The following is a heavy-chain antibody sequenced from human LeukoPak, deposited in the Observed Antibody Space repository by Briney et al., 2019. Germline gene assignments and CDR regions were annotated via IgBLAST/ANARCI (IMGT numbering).Heavy chain of an antibody. J-gene: IGHJ4*02. D-gene: IGHD2-2*01. CDR1: GGSFSGYY. CDR2: INHSGST. Sequence: PSETLSLTCAVYGGSFSGYYWSWIRQPPGKGLEWIGEINHSGSTNYNPSLKSRVTISVDTSKSQFSLELSSVTAADTAVYYCARVYCSSTSCSSPNDYWGQGTLVTVSS. V-gene: IGHV4-34*01. CDR3: ARVYCSSTSCSSPNDY.